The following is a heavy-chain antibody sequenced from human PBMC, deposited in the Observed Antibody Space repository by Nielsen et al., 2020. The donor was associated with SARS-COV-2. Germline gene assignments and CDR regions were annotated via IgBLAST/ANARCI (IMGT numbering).Heavy chain of an antibody. Sequence: GESLKISCAASGFTFSHYAMSWVRQAPGKGLEWVSTIGGSGGGTYHADSVKGRFTISRDNSKNTLYLQMNSLRAEDTAVYYCVRGSGSYYSSDDAFDIWGQGTMVTVSS. D-gene: IGHD3-10*01. CDR3: VRGSGSYYSSDDAFDI. V-gene: IGHV3-23*01. CDR2: IGGSGGGT. J-gene: IGHJ3*02. CDR1: GFTFSHYA.